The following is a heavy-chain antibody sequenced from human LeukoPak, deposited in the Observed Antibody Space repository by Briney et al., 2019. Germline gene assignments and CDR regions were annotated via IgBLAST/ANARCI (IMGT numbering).Heavy chain of an antibody. CDR3: VGDFDY. Sequence: GGSLRLSCAASGFTFSNYAMTWVRQAPGKGLEWVAFTRSNGNDKYYADSVKGRFTISRDNSKNMLYLQMDSLRAEDTAVYYCVGDFDYWGQGTLVTVSS. J-gene: IGHJ4*02. D-gene: IGHD3-16*01. CDR1: GFTFSNYA. V-gene: IGHV3-30*02. CDR2: TRSNGNDK.